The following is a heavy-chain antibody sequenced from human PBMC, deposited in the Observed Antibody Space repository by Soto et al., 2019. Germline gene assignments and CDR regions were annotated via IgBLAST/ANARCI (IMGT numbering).Heavy chain of an antibody. J-gene: IGHJ5*02. V-gene: IGHV1-69*13. D-gene: IGHD3-10*01. CDR3: ARGRLITMVRGVIISRGPFDP. Sequence: SVKVSCKASGGTFSSYAISWVRQAPGQGLEWMGGIIPIFGTANYAQKFQGRVTITADESTSTAYMELSSLRSEGTAVYYCARGRLITMVRGVIISRGPFDPWGQGTLVTVSS. CDR2: IIPIFGTA. CDR1: GGTFSSYA.